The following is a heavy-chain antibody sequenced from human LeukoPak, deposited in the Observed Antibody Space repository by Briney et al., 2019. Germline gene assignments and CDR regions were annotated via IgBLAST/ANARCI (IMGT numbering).Heavy chain of an antibody. CDR2: INPSGGST. J-gene: IGHJ3*02. CDR1: GYTFTSYY. Sequence: ASVKVSCKASGYTFTSYYMYWVRQAPGQGLEWMGIINPSGGSTSYAQKFQGRVTMTRDTSTSTVYMELSSLRSEDTAVYYCARVGGYSYGSRHYAFDIWGQGTMVTVSS. V-gene: IGHV1-46*01. D-gene: IGHD5-18*01. CDR3: ARVGGYSYGSRHYAFDI.